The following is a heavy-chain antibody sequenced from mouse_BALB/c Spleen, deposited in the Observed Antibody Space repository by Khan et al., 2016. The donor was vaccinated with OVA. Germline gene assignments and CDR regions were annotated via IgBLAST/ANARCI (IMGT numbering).Heavy chain of an antibody. Sequence: QVQLKQSGAELVRPGVSVKISCKASGYTLTDYAMHWVKQRHAKSLEWIGVISTNYGDADYNQKFQGKASMTVDRSSSTVYMELARLTSEDSAIYYCVRGGKFAYWGQGTLVTVSA. D-gene: IGHD1-1*02. V-gene: IGHV1S137*01. J-gene: IGHJ3*01. CDR3: VRGGKFAY. CDR2: ISTNYGDA. CDR1: GYTLTDYA.